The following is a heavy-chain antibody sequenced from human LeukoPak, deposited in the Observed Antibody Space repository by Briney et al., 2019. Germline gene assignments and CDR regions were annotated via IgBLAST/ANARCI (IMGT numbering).Heavy chain of an antibody. J-gene: IGHJ6*03. D-gene: IGHD6-13*01. CDR3: ARADYSSTWSHDYYYMDV. V-gene: IGHV4-39*07. CDR1: GGSISSSSYY. CDR2: ICYSGST. Sequence: PSETLSLTCTVSGGSISSSSYYWGWIRQPPGKGLEWIGSICYSGSTYYNPSLKSRVTISVDTSKNQFSLKLSSVTAADTAVYYCARADYSSTWSHDYYYMDVWGKGTTVTVSS.